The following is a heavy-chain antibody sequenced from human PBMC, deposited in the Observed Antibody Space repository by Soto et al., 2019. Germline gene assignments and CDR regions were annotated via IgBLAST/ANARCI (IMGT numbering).Heavy chain of an antibody. D-gene: IGHD3-3*01. CDR1: GGTFSSYA. V-gene: IGHV1-69*01. CDR2: IIPIVGTA. Sequence: QVQLVQSGAEVKKPGSSVKVSCKASGGTFSSYAISWVRQAPGQGLEWMGGIIPIVGTANYAQKFQGRVMITADASTSTAFMELSSLRSEDTAVYYGDTTPRRFSYSYYFDYWGQGTPVTVSS. J-gene: IGHJ4*02. CDR3: DTTPRRFSYSYYFDY.